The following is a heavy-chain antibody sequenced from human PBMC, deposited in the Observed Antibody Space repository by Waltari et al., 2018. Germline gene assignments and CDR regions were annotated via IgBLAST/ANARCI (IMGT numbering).Heavy chain of an antibody. J-gene: IGHJ4*02. V-gene: IGHV1-69-2*01. Sequence: EVQLVQSGAEVKKPGATVKISCTVSGYTFTDYYMHWVQQAPGKGLEWMGLVDPEDGETIYAEKFQGRVTITADTSTDTAYMELSSLRSEDTAVYYCATIPDYYDSSGYYYIDYWGQGTLVTVSS. CDR1: GYTFTDYY. D-gene: IGHD3-22*01. CDR3: ATIPDYYDSSGYYYIDY. CDR2: VDPEDGET.